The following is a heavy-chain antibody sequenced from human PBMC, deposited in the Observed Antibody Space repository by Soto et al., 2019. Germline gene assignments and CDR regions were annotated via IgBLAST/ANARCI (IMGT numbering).Heavy chain of an antibody. Sequence: GGSLRLSCATSGFTFSYYGMHWVRQAPGQGLEWVAVISYDGSNVHYADSVKGRFTISRDASKNTVYLQLNSLRTEDTAVYYCARGSSGSWDYFEYWGQGTLVTVSS. V-gene: IGHV3-30*03. CDR1: GFTFSYYG. CDR2: ISYDGSNV. CDR3: ARGSSGSWDYFEY. D-gene: IGHD6-13*01. J-gene: IGHJ4*02.